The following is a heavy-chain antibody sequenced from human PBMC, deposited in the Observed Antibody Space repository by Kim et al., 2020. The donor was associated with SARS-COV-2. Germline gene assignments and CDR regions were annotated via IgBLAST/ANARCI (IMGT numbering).Heavy chain of an antibody. CDR3: ARGSSWAYCGGDCYPDY. Sequence: KSRVTISVDKAKNQFSLKLSSVTAADTAVYYCARGSSWAYCGGDCYPDYWGQGTLVTVSS. V-gene: IGHV4-4*02. J-gene: IGHJ4*02. D-gene: IGHD2-21*02.